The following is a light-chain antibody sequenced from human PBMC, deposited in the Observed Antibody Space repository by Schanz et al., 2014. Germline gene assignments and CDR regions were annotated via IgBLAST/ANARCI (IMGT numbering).Light chain of an antibody. J-gene: IGLJ3*02. CDR3: QSYDSSLSGQG. CDR1: SSNIGAGYD. CDR2: GNS. V-gene: IGLV1-40*01. Sequence: QSVLTQPPSVSGAPGQRVSISCAGSSSNIGAGYDVHWFQQHPGTAPKLLIYGNSDRPSGVPDRFSGSKSGTSASLAITGLQAEDEADYYCQSYDSSLSGQGFGGGTKLTVL.